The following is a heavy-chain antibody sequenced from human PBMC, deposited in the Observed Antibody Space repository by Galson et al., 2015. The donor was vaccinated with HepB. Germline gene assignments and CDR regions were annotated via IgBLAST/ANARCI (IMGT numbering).Heavy chain of an antibody. V-gene: IGHV5-10-1*01. CDR1: GYSFTSYW. J-gene: IGHJ6*03. CDR2: IDPSDSYT. Sequence: SGAEVKQPGESLRISCKGSGYSFTSYWISWVRQMPGKGLEWMGRIDPSDSYTNYSPSFQGHVTISADKSISTAYLQWSSLKASDTAMYYCARRGYYYDSSGYYYYYYMDVWGKGTTVTVSS. CDR3: ARRGYYYDSSGYYYYYYMDV. D-gene: IGHD3-22*01.